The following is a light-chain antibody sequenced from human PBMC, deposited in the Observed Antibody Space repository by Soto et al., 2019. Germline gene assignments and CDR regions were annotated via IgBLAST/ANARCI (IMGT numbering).Light chain of an antibody. CDR1: SSNIETNT. Sequence: QSVLTQPPSASGTPGQRVTIFCSGSSSNIETNTVNWYQQLPGTAPKILIYSNSQRPSGVPDRFSGSKSGTSASLTISGLQSEDEADYYCAAWDDSLSGPVFGVGTQLTVL. CDR3: AAWDDSLSGPV. V-gene: IGLV1-44*01. CDR2: SNS. J-gene: IGLJ7*01.